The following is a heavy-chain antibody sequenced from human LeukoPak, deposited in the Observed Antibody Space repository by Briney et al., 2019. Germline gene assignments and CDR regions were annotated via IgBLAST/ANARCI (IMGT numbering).Heavy chain of an antibody. J-gene: IGHJ1*01. CDR2: IKSDGNT. D-gene: IGHD3-22*01. V-gene: IGHV3-74*01. Sequence: RPGGSLRLSCAASGFTFSSYWMHWVRQAPGKGLVWVSRIKSDGNTRYADSVKGRFTISRDNAKNTVSLQMNSPRAEDTGVYYCARAPSEIGGYYPEYFRHWGQGTLVTVSP. CDR3: ARAPSEIGGYYPEYFRH. CDR1: GFTFSSYW.